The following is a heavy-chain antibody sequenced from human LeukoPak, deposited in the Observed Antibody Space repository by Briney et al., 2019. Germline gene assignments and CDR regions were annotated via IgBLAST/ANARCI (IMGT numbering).Heavy chain of an antibody. CDR2: IYYSGST. CDR3: ARESRCFDWGNYMDV. D-gene: IGHD3-9*01. J-gene: IGHJ6*03. V-gene: IGHV4-59*12. Sequence: SETLSLTCTVSGGSISSYYWSWIRQPPGKGLEWIGYIYYSGSTNYNSSFKSRVTISIDTSKNQFSLKLGSVTAADTAVYYCARESRCFDWGNYMDVWGKGTTVTVSS. CDR1: GGSISSYY.